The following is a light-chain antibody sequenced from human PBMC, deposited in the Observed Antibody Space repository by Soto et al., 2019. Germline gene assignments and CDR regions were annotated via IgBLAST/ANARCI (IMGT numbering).Light chain of an antibody. V-gene: IGLV4-69*01. CDR1: SGHSTYA. Sequence: QSVLTQSPSASASLGASVKLTCTLSSGHSTYAIAWHQQQPEKGPRYLMKLNSDGSHSKGDGIPDRFSGSSSGAERYITISSLQSEDEADYYCQTWNTGIEVFGGGTKVTVL. CDR2: LNSDGSH. J-gene: IGLJ2*01. CDR3: QTWNTGIEV.